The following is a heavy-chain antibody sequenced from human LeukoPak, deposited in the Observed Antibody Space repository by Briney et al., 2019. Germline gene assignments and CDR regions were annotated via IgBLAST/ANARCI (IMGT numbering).Heavy chain of an antibody. V-gene: IGHV4-34*01. Sequence: SETLSLTCAVYGGSFSGYYWSWIRQPPGKGLEWIGEINHSGSTNYNPSLKSRVTISVDTSKNQFSLKLSSVTAADTAVYYCARYCSGGSCRARNYYYYHMDVWGKGTTVTISS. CDR2: INHSGST. J-gene: IGHJ6*03. D-gene: IGHD2-15*01. CDR3: ARYCSGGSCRARNYYYYHMDV. CDR1: GGSFSGYY.